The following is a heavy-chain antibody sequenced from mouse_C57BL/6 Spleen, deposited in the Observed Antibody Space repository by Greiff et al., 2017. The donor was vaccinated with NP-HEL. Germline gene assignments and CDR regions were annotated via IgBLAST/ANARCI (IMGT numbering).Heavy chain of an antibody. CDR2: IDPETGGT. Sequence: VQGVESGAELVRPGASVTLSCKASGYTFTDYEMHWVKQTPVHGLEWIGAIDPETGGTAYNQKFKGKAILTADKSSSTAYMELRSLTSEDSAVYYCTRRDYDDVYAMDYWGKGTSVTVSS. V-gene: IGHV1-15*01. J-gene: IGHJ4*01. D-gene: IGHD2-4*01. CDR3: TRRDYDDVYAMDY. CDR1: GYTFTDYE.